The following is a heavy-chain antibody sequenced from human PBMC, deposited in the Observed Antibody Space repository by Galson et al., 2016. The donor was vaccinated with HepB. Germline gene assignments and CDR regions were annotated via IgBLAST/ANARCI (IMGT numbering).Heavy chain of an antibody. V-gene: IGHV4-59*01. CDR2: IRYSGST. CDR3: ARGAGRWGDGLVDV. D-gene: IGHD3-16*01. J-gene: IGHJ2*01. CDR1: GGSISSDH. Sequence: SETLSLTCTVSGGSISSDHWNWIRQSPGKGLEWIGYIRYSGSTSYNPSLKSRVSMSIDTPENQFSLRLRSVTAADTAVYYCARGAGRWGDGLVDVWGRGTLVTVSS.